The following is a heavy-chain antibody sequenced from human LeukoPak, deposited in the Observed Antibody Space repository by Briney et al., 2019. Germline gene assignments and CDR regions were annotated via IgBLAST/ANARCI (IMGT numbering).Heavy chain of an antibody. CDR3: ARDPSGGGPYAFDI. J-gene: IGHJ3*02. CDR1: GLTVSSNY. D-gene: IGHD3-16*01. CDR2: ISSSSSTI. V-gene: IGHV3-48*01. Sequence: PGGSLRLSCGAFGLTVSSNYMSWVRQAPGKGLEWVSYISSSSSTIYYADSVRGRFTISRDNAKNSLYLQMNSLRAEDTAVYYCARDPSGGGPYAFDIWGQGTMVTVSS.